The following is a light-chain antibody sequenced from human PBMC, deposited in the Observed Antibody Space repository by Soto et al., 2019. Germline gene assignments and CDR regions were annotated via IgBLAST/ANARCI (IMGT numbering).Light chain of an antibody. Sequence: DIQMTQSPSSLSAFVGDRVTITCRASQNIDRYLNWYQQKPGKAPKVLIYAASNLQSGVPSRFSGGGSGTHFSLTISSLQPEDSATYFCQQYNNWTPITLGQGTRLEIK. CDR1: QNIDRY. CDR2: AAS. J-gene: IGKJ5*01. CDR3: QQYNNWTPIT. V-gene: IGKV1-39*01.